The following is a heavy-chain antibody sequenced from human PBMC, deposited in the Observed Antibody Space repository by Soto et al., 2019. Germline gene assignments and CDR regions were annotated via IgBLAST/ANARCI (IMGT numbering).Heavy chain of an antibody. CDR3: ARADYYDSSGFYYDC. CDR1: GYIFTNHY. Sequence: ASVKVSCKAAGYIFTNHYIHWGRQAPGQGLEWMGIINPSGGSTNYLQKFQGRITMTRDTSTSTVYMELSSLRSEDTAVYFCARADYYDSSGFYYDCWGQGSLVTVSS. J-gene: IGHJ4*02. V-gene: IGHV1-46*01. D-gene: IGHD3-22*01. CDR2: INPSGGST.